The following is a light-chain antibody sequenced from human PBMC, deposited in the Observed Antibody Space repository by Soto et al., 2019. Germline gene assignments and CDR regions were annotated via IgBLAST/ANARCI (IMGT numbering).Light chain of an antibody. J-gene: IGKJ4*01. V-gene: IGKV1-12*01. CDR1: QAIGSW. CDR3: QQSNSFPLT. Sequence: DIQMTQSPSFVSASVGDRVTITCRASQAIGSWLAWYQQKPGKAPNLLIYSASILQSGVPSRFRGSASGTDFTLTISSLQPEDFATYYCQQSNSFPLTFGGGTNVEIK. CDR2: SAS.